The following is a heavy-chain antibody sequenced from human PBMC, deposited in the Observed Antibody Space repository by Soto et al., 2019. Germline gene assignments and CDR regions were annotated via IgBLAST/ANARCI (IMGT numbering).Heavy chain of an antibody. J-gene: IGHJ4*02. CDR2: INHSGST. CDR1: GGTFSGSY. Sequence: SDTLYITRAACGGTFSGSYWSWIRKKPGKGLEWIGEINHSGSTNYNPSLKSRVAISIDASKTRFSLNLNSVTTADTAVYFCGAQDYVAKGYHFEILVQGTMVTVSS. D-gene: IGHD4-17*01. CDR3: GAQDYVAKGYHFEI. V-gene: IGHV4-34*08.